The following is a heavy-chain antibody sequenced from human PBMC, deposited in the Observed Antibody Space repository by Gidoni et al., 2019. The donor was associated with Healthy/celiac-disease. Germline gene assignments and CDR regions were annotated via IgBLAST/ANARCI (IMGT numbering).Heavy chain of an antibody. D-gene: IGHD4-17*01. CDR2: IWYDGSNK. J-gene: IGHJ2*01. Sequence: QVQLVESGGGVVQPGRSLRLSCAASGFTFSSYGMHWVRQAPGKGLEWVAVIWYDGSNKYYADSVKGRFTISRDNSKNTLYLQMNSLRAEDTAVYYCARDGGRGYGHLWGRGTLVTVSS. V-gene: IGHV3-33*01. CDR3: ARDGGRGYGHL. CDR1: GFTFSSYG.